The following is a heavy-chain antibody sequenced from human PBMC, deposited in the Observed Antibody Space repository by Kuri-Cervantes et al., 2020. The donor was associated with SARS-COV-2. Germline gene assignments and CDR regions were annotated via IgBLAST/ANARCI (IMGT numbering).Heavy chain of an antibody. D-gene: IGHD5-24*01. J-gene: IGHJ3*02. CDR2: IYHSGST. Sequence: SESLSLTCTVSGGSISSHYWSWIRQPPGKGLEWIGYIYHSGSTYYNPSLKSRVTISVDTSKNQFSLKLSSVTAADTPVYYCARDKFEMATIPDAFDIWDQGTMVTVSS. CDR1: GGSISSHY. V-gene: IGHV4-59*11. CDR3: ARDKFEMATIPDAFDI.